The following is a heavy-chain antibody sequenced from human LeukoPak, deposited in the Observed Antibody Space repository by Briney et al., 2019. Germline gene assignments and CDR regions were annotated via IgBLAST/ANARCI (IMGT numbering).Heavy chain of an antibody. Sequence: SSVPASCKAGGGTFGRYAICGVRPPGGQRLEWMGRIIPILGIAKYAQKFQGRVTITADKSTSTAYLELSSLRSEDTAVCYCASRNSSGYLHVDYWGQGPLVPVSS. D-gene: IGHD3-22*01. J-gene: IGHJ4*02. CDR1: GGTFGRYA. CDR2: IIPILGIA. CDR3: ASRNSSGYLHVDY. V-gene: IGHV1-69*04.